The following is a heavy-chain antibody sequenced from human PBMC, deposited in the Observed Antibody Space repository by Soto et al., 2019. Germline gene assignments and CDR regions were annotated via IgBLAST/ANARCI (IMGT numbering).Heavy chain of an antibody. CDR2: IYYSGST. CDR1: GGSISSYY. Sequence: QVQLQESGPGLVKPSETLSLTCTVSGGSISSYYWSWIRQPPGKGLEWIGYIYYSGSTNYNPPLKSRVTISVDTSKNQFSLKLSSVTAADTAVYYCAGTRGYCSGGSCPTVVDYWGQGTLVTVSS. J-gene: IGHJ4*02. V-gene: IGHV4-59*01. D-gene: IGHD2-15*01. CDR3: AGTRGYCSGGSCPTVVDY.